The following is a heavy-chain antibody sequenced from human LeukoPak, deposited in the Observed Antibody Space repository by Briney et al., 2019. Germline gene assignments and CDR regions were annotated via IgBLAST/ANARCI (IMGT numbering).Heavy chain of an antibody. Sequence: GGSLRLSCAASGFTFSSYAMHWVRQAPGKGLEWVAVISYDGSNKYYADSVKGRFTISRDNSKNTLYLQMNSLRAEDTAVYYCAREDGYNYTYYYYYGMDVWGQGTTVTVSS. CDR1: GFTFSSYA. V-gene: IGHV3-30*04. CDR3: AREDGYNYTYYYYYGMDV. D-gene: IGHD5-24*01. CDR2: ISYDGSNK. J-gene: IGHJ6*02.